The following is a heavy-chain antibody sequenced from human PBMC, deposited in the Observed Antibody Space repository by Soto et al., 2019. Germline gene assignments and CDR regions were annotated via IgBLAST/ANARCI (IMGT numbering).Heavy chain of an antibody. J-gene: IGHJ6*02. D-gene: IGHD5-18*01. CDR1: GYTFTTYY. Sequence: QVQLVQSGSEVKKPGASVKVSCKASGYTFTTYYIHWVRQAPGQGLEWMAIINPSSGSAGYAQKFQVGVTVTRDTPTSTVYMELSSLRSEDTAVYYCARGTPIQLWLRVPYYYYGMDVWGQGTTVTVSS. V-gene: IGHV1-46*01. CDR2: INPSSGSA. CDR3: ARGTPIQLWLRVPYYYYGMDV.